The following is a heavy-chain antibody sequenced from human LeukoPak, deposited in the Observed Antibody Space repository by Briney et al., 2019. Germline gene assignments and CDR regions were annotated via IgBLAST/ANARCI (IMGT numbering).Heavy chain of an antibody. Sequence: PGGSLRLSRAAAGFTFSSYGMHWVRQAPGKGLEWVAVIWYDGSNKYYADSVKGRFTISRDNSKNTLYLQMNSLRAEDTAVYYCARSYALDVWGQGTTVTVSS. CDR2: IWYDGSNK. CDR3: ARSYALDV. J-gene: IGHJ6*02. D-gene: IGHD2-2*01. V-gene: IGHV3-33*01. CDR1: GFTFSSYG.